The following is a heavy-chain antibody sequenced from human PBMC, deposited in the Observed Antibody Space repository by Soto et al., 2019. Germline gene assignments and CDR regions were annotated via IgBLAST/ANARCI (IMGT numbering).Heavy chain of an antibody. CDR1: GDTFTTYD. D-gene: IGHD3-10*01. CDR2: INPNSGNI. CDR3: ARGRASGSYYLLDY. J-gene: IGHJ4*02. V-gene: IGHV1-8*01. Sequence: ASVKLSCKASGDTFTTYDISWVRQATGHGLEWMGWINPNSGNIGYAQRFQGRVTMTRDTAIRTAYMEVSSLRSDDTAVYYCARGRASGSYYLLDYWGQGTLVTVSS.